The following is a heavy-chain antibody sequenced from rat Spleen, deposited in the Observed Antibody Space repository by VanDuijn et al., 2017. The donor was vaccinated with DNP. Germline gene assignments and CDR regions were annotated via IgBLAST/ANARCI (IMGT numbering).Heavy chain of an antibody. J-gene: IGHJ4*01. Sequence: EVQLVESGGGLVQPGRSMKLSCAASGFTFSNFPMTWVRQTQTKGLEWVATISASGGSNYYRDSVKGRFTISRDNAKSTLYLQMDSLRSEETATYYCARVQLGYYALDAWGQGTSVTVSS. V-gene: IGHV5-46*01. CDR3: ARVQLGYYALDA. CDR1: GFTFSNFP. D-gene: IGHD5-1*01. CDR2: ISASGGSN.